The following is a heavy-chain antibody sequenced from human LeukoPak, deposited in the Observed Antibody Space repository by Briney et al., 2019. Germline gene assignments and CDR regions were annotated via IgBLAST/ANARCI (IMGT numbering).Heavy chain of an antibody. J-gene: IGHJ4*02. CDR3: ARLQTVRATIQRGGYNSLDY. CDR1: GYSFTSYW. V-gene: IGHV5-51*01. D-gene: IGHD5-24*01. CDR2: IYPGDSDT. Sequence: GESLKISCKGSGYSFTSYWIGWVRQMPGKGLEWMGIIYPGDSDTRYSPSFQGQVTISADKSISTAYLQWSSLKASDTAMYYCARLQTVRATIQRGGYNSLDYWGQGTLVTVSS.